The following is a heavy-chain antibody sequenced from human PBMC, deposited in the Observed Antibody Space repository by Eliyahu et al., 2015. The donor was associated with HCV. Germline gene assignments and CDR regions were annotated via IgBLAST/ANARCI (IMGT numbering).Heavy chain of an antibody. Sequence: EVQLVQSGAEVKKPGESLKISCKGSGYSFXNTWIGWVRQMPGKGPEWMGIFYPGDSDTRYRPSFQGQVTISADKSITTAYLQWSSLKASDTAMYYCVRPAHSGYGPSDGMDVWGQGTSVTVSS. J-gene: IGHJ6*02. D-gene: IGHD5-12*01. CDR3: VRPAHSGYGPSDGMDV. CDR2: FYPGDSDT. V-gene: IGHV5-51*01. CDR1: GYSFXNTW.